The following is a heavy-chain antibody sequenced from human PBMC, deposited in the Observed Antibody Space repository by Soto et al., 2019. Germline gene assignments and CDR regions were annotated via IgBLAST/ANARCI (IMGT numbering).Heavy chain of an antibody. D-gene: IGHD6-19*01. CDR3: ARENAGEQWPPLFDY. Sequence: QVQLVQSGAEVKKPGSSVKVSCKASGGTFSSYAISWVRQAPGQGLEWMGGLIPIFGTANYAQKFQGRVTITADESTSTAYMELSSLRSEDTAVYYCARENAGEQWPPLFDYWGQGTLVTVSS. CDR1: GGTFSSYA. V-gene: IGHV1-69*01. CDR2: LIPIFGTA. J-gene: IGHJ4*02.